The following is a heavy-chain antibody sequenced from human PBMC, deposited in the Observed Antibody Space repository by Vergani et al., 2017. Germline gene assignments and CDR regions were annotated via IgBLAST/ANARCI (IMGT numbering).Heavy chain of an antibody. D-gene: IGHD5-18*01. CDR3: ARDRDTAMVHDY. CDR2: ISSSSSYI. Sequence: VQLVESGGGVVQPGRSLRLSCAASGFTFSSYAMHWVRQAPGKGLEWVSSISSSSSYIYYADSVKGRFTISRDNAKNSLYLQMNSLRAEDTAVYYCARDRDTAMVHDYWGQGTLVTVSS. J-gene: IGHJ4*02. CDR1: GFTFSSYA. V-gene: IGHV3-21*01.